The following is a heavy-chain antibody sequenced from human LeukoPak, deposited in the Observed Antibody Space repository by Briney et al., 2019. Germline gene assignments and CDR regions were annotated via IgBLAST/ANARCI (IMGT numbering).Heavy chain of an antibody. Sequence: GTSLRLSCTASGYTFSDYGMHWVRQAPGKGLEWLSVISYSGVVKFYADSVKDRFTVSRDNAKNTLYLQVNSLRADDTAVYYCARDVNLLFFDVWGRGTLVTVSS. CDR3: ARDVNLLFFDV. D-gene: IGHD2-21*01. J-gene: IGHJ2*01. V-gene: IGHV3-33*08. CDR1: GYTFSDYG. CDR2: ISYSGVVK.